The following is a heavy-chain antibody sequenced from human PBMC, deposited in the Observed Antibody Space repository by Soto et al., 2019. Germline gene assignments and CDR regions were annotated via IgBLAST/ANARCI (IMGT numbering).Heavy chain of an antibody. J-gene: IGHJ5*02. CDR1: GFTFSSYS. CDR3: SRDIVVVPAAIGGWFGP. V-gene: IGHV3-48*02. Sequence: EVQLVESGGGLVQPGGSLRLSCAASGFTFSSYSMNWVRQAPGKGLEWVSYISSSSSTIYYEDSVKGRFTISRDNAKNSLYLHMNSLRDEDTAVYYCSRDIVVVPAAIGGWFGPWGQGTLVTVSS. D-gene: IGHD2-2*02. CDR2: ISSSSSTI.